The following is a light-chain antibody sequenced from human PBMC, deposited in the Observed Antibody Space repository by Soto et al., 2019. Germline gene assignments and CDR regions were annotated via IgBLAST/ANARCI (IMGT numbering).Light chain of an antibody. Sequence: EIVLTQSPATLSLSPGEIAPLSCRASQSVSSYLAWYQQKPGQAPRLLIYDASNRATGIPARFSGSGSGTDVTLTISSREPEDFAGDYCQQRSNWPRWTFGQGPKVEIK. J-gene: IGKJ1*01. CDR1: QSVSSY. V-gene: IGKV3-11*01. CDR3: QQRSNWPRWT. CDR2: DAS.